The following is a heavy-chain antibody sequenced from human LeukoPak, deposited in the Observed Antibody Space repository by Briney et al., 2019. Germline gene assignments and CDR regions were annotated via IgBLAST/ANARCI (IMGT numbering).Heavy chain of an antibody. CDR1: GGSISSYY. CDR2: INHSGST. CDR3: ARRKAIPAAFDI. V-gene: IGHV4-34*01. J-gene: IGHJ3*02. Sequence: SETLSLTCTVSGGSISSYYWSWIRQPPGKGLEWIGEINHSGSTNYNLSLKSRVTISLDTSKTQFSLKLSSLTAADTAVYYCARRKAIPAAFDIWGQGTMVTVSS.